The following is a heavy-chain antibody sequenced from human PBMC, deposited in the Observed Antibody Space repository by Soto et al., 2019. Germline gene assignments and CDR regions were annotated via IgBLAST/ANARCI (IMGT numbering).Heavy chain of an antibody. Sequence: SETLSLTCTVSGGSITSSSYYWGWIRQPPGKGLEWIGNIYYSGSTYYNPSLKSRVTISVDTSKNQFSLKLSSVTAADTAVYYCARRTRIAVAGTGDYFDYWGQGTLVTVSS. J-gene: IGHJ4*02. V-gene: IGHV4-39*01. D-gene: IGHD6-19*01. CDR2: IYYSGST. CDR1: GGSITSSSYY. CDR3: ARRTRIAVAGTGDYFDY.